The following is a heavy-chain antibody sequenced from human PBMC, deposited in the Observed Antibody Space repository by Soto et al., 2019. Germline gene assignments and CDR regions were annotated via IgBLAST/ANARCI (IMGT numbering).Heavy chain of an antibody. CDR2: INHSGRT. CDR1: GGSFSDYY. D-gene: IGHD4-17*01. Sequence: QVQLQQWGARLLKPSETLSLTCAVYGGSFSDYYWSWIRQPPGTGLEWIGEINHSGRTNYNPSLKSRVTISVDTPKNQFSLKLRSVPAADTAVYSCARVLRRLRNIDYWGQGTLVTVSS. J-gene: IGHJ4*02. V-gene: IGHV4-34*02. CDR3: ARVLRRLRNIDY.